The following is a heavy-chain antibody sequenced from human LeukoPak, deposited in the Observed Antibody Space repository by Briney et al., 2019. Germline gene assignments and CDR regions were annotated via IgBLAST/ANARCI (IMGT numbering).Heavy chain of an antibody. CDR3: VREEGY. CDR2: IKQDGSHK. CDR1: GFTFSTYW. J-gene: IGHJ4*02. Sequence: PGGSLRLSCAASGFTFSTYWMYWVRQAPGKGLEWVANIKQDGSHKYYVDSMKGRFTISRDNAKNSLYLQMNSLRVEDTAVYYCVREEGYWGQGTLVTVSS. V-gene: IGHV3-7*01.